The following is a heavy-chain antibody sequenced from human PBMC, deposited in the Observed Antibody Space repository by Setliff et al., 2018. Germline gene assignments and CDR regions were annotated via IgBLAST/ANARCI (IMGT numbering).Heavy chain of an antibody. CDR2: IIPILGIA. CDR3: ARDNEGGYNLEDYYYYMDV. D-gene: IGHD5-12*01. CDR1: GGTFSSYA. J-gene: IGHJ6*03. V-gene: IGHV1-69*10. Sequence: SVKVSCKASGGTFSSYAISWVRQAPGQGLEWMGGIIPILGIANYAQKFQGRVTITADKSTSTAYMELSSLRSEDTAVYYCARDNEGGYNLEDYYYYMDVWGKGTTVTVSS.